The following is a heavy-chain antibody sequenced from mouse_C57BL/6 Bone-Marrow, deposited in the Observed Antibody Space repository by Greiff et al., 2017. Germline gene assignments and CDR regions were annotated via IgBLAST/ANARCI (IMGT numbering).Heavy chain of an antibody. CDR2: IYPGSGNT. CDR1: GYTFTDYY. CDR3: ARSRGYDYDGWFAY. J-gene: IGHJ3*01. Sequence: QVQLKQSGAELVRPGASVKLSCKASGYTFTDYYINWVKQRPGQGLEWIARIYPGSGNTYYNEKFKGKATLTAEKSSSTAYMQLSSLTSEDSAVYFCARSRGYDYDGWFAYWGQGTLVTGSA. D-gene: IGHD2-4*01. V-gene: IGHV1-76*01.